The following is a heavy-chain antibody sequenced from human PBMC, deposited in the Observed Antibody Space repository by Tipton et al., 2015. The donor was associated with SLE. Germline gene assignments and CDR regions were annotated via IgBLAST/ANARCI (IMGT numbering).Heavy chain of an antibody. D-gene: IGHD3-22*01. CDR3: ARDEDKMIHL. CDR1: GYTFTNYY. CDR2: IITSGGGT. V-gene: IGHV1-46*01. J-gene: IGHJ3*01. Sequence: VQLVQSRAEVKKPGASVKVSCKASGYTFTNYYVHWVRQAPGQGLEWIGIIITSGGGTNYAQKFQGRVSMTRDTSTSTVYMELSSLGFEDTAVYYCARDEDKMIHLWGQGTIVTVSS.